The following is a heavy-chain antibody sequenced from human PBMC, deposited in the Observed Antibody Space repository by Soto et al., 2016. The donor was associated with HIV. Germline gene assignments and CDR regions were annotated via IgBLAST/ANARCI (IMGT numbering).Heavy chain of an antibody. Sequence: EVFLLESGGGLVQPGGSLRLSCAASGFTFSNFYLAWVRQAPGEGPEWVSGISPEGDRTYYADSVKGRFIISRDNSKNTLFLQMNSLRGDDTAVYYCGKDVHWWAMDVWGQGTTVTVPS. CDR1: GFTFSNFY. CDR2: ISPEGDRT. J-gene: IGHJ6*02. D-gene: IGHD2-8*02. CDR3: GKDVHWWAMDV. V-gene: IGHV3-23*01.